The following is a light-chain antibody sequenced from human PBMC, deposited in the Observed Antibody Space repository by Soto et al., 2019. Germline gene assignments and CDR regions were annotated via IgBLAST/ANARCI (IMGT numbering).Light chain of an antibody. CDR2: DNT. V-gene: IGLV1-40*01. Sequence: QSVLTQPPSVSGAPGQRGTISCTGSSSNIGAGYDVHWYLQLPGAAPKLLIYDNTNRPSGVPDRFSGSKSGTSASLAITGLQSEDEADYYCQSYDNSLSGYVFGTGTKLTVL. CDR1: SSNIGAGYD. J-gene: IGLJ1*01. CDR3: QSYDNSLSGYV.